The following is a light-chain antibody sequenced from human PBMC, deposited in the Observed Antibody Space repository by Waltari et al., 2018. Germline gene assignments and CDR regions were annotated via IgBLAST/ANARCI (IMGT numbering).Light chain of an antibody. J-gene: IGKJ4*01. Sequence: DIHMTQSPSSLSASIGDRVTITCRASQSISTYLNWYQQKLGKAPKLLIYAASSLQSGVPSRFSGSGSGTDFTLTISSLQPEDFATYYCQQSYSTLSLTFGGGTKVEIK. V-gene: IGKV1-39*01. CDR1: QSISTY. CDR2: AAS. CDR3: QQSYSTLSLT.